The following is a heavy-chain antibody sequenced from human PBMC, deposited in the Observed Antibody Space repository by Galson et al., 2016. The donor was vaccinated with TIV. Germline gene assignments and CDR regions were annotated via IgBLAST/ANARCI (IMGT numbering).Heavy chain of an antibody. V-gene: IGHV3-66*02. CDR2: ISDGGKT. D-gene: IGHD3-22*01. Sequence: SLRLSCAASGLSVSINYMTWVRQAPGKRLEWVSLISDGGKTYYSDSVKGRFTISRDNSKNTLYLQMNSLRLEDAAVYYCARDRVVDATYYYYYFGLDVWGQGTAVTVSS. CDR1: GLSVSINY. CDR3: ARDRVVDATYYYYYFGLDV. J-gene: IGHJ6*02.